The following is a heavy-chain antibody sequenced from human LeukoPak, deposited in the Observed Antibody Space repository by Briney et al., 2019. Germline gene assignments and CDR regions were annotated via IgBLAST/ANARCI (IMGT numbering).Heavy chain of an antibody. Sequence: PGGSLRLSCAASGFTFSSYWMSWVRQTPGKGLEWVSSISGPGDHTYYADSVKGRFTISRDNSENALYLQMNSLRADDTAVYYCAKDRITIFGVVMDQWGQGTLVTVSS. CDR3: AKDRITIFGVVMDQ. CDR1: GFTFSSYW. CDR2: ISGPGDHT. V-gene: IGHV3-23*01. D-gene: IGHD3-3*01. J-gene: IGHJ4*02.